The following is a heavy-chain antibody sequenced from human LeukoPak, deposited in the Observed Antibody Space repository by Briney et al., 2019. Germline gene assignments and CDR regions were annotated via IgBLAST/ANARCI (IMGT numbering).Heavy chain of an antibody. Sequence: SETLSLTCAVSGGSISSSNWWSWVRQPPGKGLEWIGEIYHSGSTNYNPSLKSRVTISVDKSKNQFSLKLSSVTAADTAVYYCARDAKAVAGGFDYWGQGTLVTVSS. D-gene: IGHD6-19*01. CDR2: IYHSGST. V-gene: IGHV4-4*02. J-gene: IGHJ4*02. CDR3: ARDAKAVAGGFDY. CDR1: GGSISSSNW.